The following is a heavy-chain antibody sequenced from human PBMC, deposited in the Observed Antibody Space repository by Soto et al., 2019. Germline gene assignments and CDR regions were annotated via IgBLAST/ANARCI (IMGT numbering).Heavy chain of an antibody. J-gene: IGHJ6*02. V-gene: IGHV1-18*01. CDR1: GYTFTSYG. Sequence: ASVKVSCKASGYTFTSYGISWVRQAPGQGLEWMGWISAYNGNTNYAQKLQGRVTMTTDTSTSTAYMELGSVTAADTAVYYCTRRRFGVRGVTTMDVWGPGTTVTVSS. CDR3: TRRRFGVRGVTTMDV. D-gene: IGHD3-10*01. CDR2: ISAYNGNT.